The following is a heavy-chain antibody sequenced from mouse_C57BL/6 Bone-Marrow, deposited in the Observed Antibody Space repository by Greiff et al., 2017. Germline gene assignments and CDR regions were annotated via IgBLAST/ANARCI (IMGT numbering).Heavy chain of an antibody. J-gene: IGHJ4*01. V-gene: IGHV1-19*01. CDR1: GYTFTDYY. Sequence: SGPVLVKPGATVKMSCKASGYTFTDYYMNWVKQSHGKSLEWIGVINPYNGGTSYNQKFKGKATLTVDKSSSTAYMELNSLTSEDSAVYYCARERDYYGNYYAMDYWGQGTSVTVSS. D-gene: IGHD1-1*01. CDR3: ARERDYYGNYYAMDY. CDR2: INPYNGGT.